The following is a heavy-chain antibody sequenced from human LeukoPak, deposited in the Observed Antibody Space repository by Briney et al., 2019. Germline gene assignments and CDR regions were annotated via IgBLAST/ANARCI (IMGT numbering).Heavy chain of an antibody. V-gene: IGHV1-24*01. Sequence: ASVKVSCKVSGYSLSELSMHWVRQAPGKGLEWMGGFDPEKGEAVYAQKFQGRVTMTEDTSTDTSYMELNSLKSEDTAVYYCAAGGVYDLLDNWGQGTLVTVSS. J-gene: IGHJ4*02. D-gene: IGHD2-8*01. CDR2: FDPEKGEA. CDR3: AAGGVYDLLDN. CDR1: GYSLSELS.